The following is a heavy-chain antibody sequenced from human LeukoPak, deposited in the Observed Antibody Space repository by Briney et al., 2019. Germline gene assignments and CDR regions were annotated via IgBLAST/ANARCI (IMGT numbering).Heavy chain of an antibody. CDR2: ISYDGSNR. D-gene: IGHD4/OR15-4a*01. V-gene: IGHV3-30*03. J-gene: IGHJ4*02. CDR1: GFTFSNYG. Sequence: GGSLRLSCAASGFTFSNYGMHWVRQAPGKGLEWVAVISYDGSNRYYADSVKGRFTISRDNSKNTLYLQMNSLRAEDTAVYYCARRAGAYSHPYDYWGQGTLVTVSS. CDR3: ARRAGAYSHPYDY.